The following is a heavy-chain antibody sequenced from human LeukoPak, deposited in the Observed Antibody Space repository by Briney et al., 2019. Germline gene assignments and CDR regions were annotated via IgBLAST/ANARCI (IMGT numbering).Heavy chain of an antibody. V-gene: IGHV4-59*08. CDR3: ARLSPDHYCSSTSCYAPSGMDV. J-gene: IGHJ6*02. D-gene: IGHD2-2*01. CDR2: IYYSGST. Sequence: SETLSLTCTVSGGSISSYYWSWIRQPPGKGLEWIGYIYYSGSTNYNPSLKSRVTISVDTSKNQFSLKLSSVTAADTAVYYCARLSPDHYCSSTSCYAPSGMDVWGQGTTVTVSS. CDR1: GGSISSYY.